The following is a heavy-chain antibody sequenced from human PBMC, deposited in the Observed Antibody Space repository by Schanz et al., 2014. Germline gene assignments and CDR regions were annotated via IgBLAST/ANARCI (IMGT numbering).Heavy chain of an antibody. CDR2: ISGSSRTI. V-gene: IGHV3-48*01. Sequence: EVQLVESGGGLIQPGGSLRLSCAASGFGFSSYSMNWVRQAPGKGLEWVSYISGSSRTIYYADSMKGRFTVSRDNSKNTLFLQMNSLRAEDTAVYYCARGGPAYYFDDWGQGTLVTVSS. CDR1: GFGFSSYS. J-gene: IGHJ4*02. CDR3: ARGGPAYYFDD.